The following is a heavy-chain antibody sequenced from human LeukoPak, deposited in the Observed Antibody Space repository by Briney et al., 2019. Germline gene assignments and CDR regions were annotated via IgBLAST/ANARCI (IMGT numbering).Heavy chain of an antibody. V-gene: IGHV5-51*01. Sequence: GESLKISCKGSGYSFTSYWIGWVRQLPGKGLEWMGIIYPGDSDTRYSPSFQGQVTISADKSISTAYLQWSSLKASDTAMYYCARKWFGELWTDAFDIWGQGTMVTVSS. CDR1: GYSFTSYW. CDR2: IYPGDSDT. CDR3: ARKWFGELWTDAFDI. D-gene: IGHD3-10*01. J-gene: IGHJ3*02.